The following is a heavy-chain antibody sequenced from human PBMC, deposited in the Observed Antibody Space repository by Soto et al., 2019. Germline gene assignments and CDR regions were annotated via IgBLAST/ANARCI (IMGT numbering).Heavy chain of an antibody. V-gene: IGHV4-59*01. CDR3: ASMIGDPVLSFDY. J-gene: IGHJ4*02. D-gene: IGHD3-10*02. CDR2: IYYSGST. Sequence: QVQLQESGPGLVKPSETLSLTCTVSGGSISSYYWSWIRQPPGKGLEWIGFIYYSGSTNYTPSLKSRVTISVDTSKNQFSLKLSSVTAADTAFYYCASMIGDPVLSFDYWGQGTLVTVSS. CDR1: GGSISSYY.